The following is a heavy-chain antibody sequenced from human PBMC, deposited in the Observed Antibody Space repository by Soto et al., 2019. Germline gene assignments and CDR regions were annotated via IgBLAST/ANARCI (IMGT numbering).Heavy chain of an antibody. Sequence: SETLSLTCTVSGGSISSYYWSWIRQPPGKGLEWIGYIYYSGSTNYNPSLKSRVTISVDTSKNQFSLKLSSVTAADTAVYYCARDDSRGYSYGFRWFDPWGQGTLVTVSS. CDR2: IYYSGST. CDR1: GGSISSYY. D-gene: IGHD5-18*01. J-gene: IGHJ5*02. CDR3: ARDDSRGYSYGFRWFDP. V-gene: IGHV4-59*01.